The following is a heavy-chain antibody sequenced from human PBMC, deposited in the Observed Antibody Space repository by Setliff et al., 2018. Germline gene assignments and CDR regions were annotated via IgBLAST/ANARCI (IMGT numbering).Heavy chain of an antibody. D-gene: IGHD4-17*01. J-gene: IGHJ6*03. CDR2: IIPILGIA. V-gene: IGHV1-69*10. CDR3: ARDSDYGDYYYFDY. CDR1: GGTFSSYA. Sequence: SVKVSCKASGGTFSSYAISWVRQAPGQGLEWMGGIIPILGIANYAQKFQGRVTITADKSTSTAYMELSSLRSEDTAVYYCARDSDYGDYYYFDYWGKGTTVTVSS.